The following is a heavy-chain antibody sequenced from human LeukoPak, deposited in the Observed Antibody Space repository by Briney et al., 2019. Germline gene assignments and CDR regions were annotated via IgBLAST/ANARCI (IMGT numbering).Heavy chain of an antibody. CDR3: ARRLRGTAMAWWRRKLNAFDI. J-gene: IGHJ3*02. D-gene: IGHD5-18*01. V-gene: IGHV4-39*01. CDR1: GVSISSTTYY. CDR2: IYYSGTT. Sequence: SETLSLICTVSGVSISSTTYYWGWIRQPPGKGLEWIGTIYYSGTTRYNPSLKSRVAISVDTSKNQFSLKLSSVTAADTAVYYCARRLRGTAMAWWRRKLNAFDIWGQGTMVTVSS.